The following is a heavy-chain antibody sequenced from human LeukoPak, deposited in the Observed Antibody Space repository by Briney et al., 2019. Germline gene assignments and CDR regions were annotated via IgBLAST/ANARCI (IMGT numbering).Heavy chain of an antibody. CDR2: FNPSNSDT. J-gene: IGHJ5*02. CDR1: GYSFTNYW. D-gene: IGHD5-24*01. CDR3: VGGTDGYNYDH. Sequence: GESLKISCKASGYSFTNYWIGWVRQVPGKGLEWMGIFNPSNSDTRYGLSFQGQGTISADKSTTTAYLQWNSLKASDTAMYYCVGGTDGYNYDHWGQGALVTVSS. V-gene: IGHV5-51*01.